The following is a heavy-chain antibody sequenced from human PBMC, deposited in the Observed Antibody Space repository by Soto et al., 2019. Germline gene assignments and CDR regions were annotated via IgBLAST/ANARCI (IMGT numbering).Heavy chain of an antibody. J-gene: IGHJ6*02. V-gene: IGHV1-2*02. D-gene: IGHD2-21*01. CDR3: ARDRVWTIPSPERFKFYYSMDV. CDR1: GYTFTGNF. CDR2: ITPNNGVT. Sequence: QVQLVQSGAEVKKPGASVRVSCKASGYTFTGNFMHWVRQAPGQGLEWVGWITPNNGVTKYAQKFQGRVTLTRDTSTPTAYMDLRRVRSDDTAVYYCARDRVWTIPSPERFKFYYSMDVLGQGATGTVSS.